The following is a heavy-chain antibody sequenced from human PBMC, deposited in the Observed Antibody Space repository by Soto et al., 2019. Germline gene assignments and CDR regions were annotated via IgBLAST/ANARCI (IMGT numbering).Heavy chain of an antibody. Sequence: QVQLVESGGGVVQPGRSLRLSCTASGFTLSKYGIHWVRQAPGKGLEWLAVVWYDVSNKYYADSVKGRFTISRDESSNMVYLQMNSLTAEDTAMYYCARGGWFCSVGGCGHMDVWGQGTTVTVSS. D-gene: IGHD2-15*01. V-gene: IGHV3-33*01. CDR1: GFTLSKYG. CDR2: VWYDVSNK. CDR3: ARGGWFCSVGGCGHMDV. J-gene: IGHJ6*02.